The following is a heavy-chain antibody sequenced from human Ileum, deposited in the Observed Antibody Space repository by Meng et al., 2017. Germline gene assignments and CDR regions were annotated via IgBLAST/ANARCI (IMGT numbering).Heavy chain of an antibody. CDR2: TYYTGLT. V-gene: IGHV4-61*01. CDR3: ARTYNTPFFDS. D-gene: IGHD1-14*01. J-gene: IGHJ4*02. Sequence: QLEVQVSGPGLVRPSETLSLSCTVSGASVNFGLYFWSWIRQSPGKTLEWIGHTYYTGLTNYNPSLKSRVAISLDASKNQFSLKLNSVSAADSAVYFCARTYNTPFFDSWGQGTLVTVSS. CDR1: GASVNFGLYF.